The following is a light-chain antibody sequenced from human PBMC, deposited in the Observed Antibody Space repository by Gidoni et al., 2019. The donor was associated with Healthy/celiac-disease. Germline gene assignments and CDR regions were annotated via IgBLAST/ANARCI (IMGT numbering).Light chain of an antibody. CDR3: SSYAGSNNLV. V-gene: IGLV2-8*01. J-gene: IGLJ2*01. CDR2: EVS. CDR1: RSDDGGYNY. Sequence: QSALTQPPSAAGSPGQSVTTSCTGTRSDDGGYNYVSWYHQHTGKSPKLMIYEVSKRPSGVPDRFSGSKSGNTASLTVSGLQAEDEADYYCSSYAGSNNLVFGGGTKLTVL.